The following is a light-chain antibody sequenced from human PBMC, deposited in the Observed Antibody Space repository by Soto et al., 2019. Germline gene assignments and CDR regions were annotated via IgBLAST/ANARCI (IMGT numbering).Light chain of an antibody. J-gene: IGLJ3*02. CDR1: SSDVGSGNF. Sequence: QSVLTQPASVSGSPEQSITISCTGTSSDVGSGNFVSWFQQHPGKAPKLMIYEVTNRPSGVSYRFSGSKSGNTASLTISGLQAEDEADYYCSSFTTTNTWVFGGGTKLTVL. V-gene: IGLV2-14*01. CDR3: SSFTTTNTWV. CDR2: EVT.